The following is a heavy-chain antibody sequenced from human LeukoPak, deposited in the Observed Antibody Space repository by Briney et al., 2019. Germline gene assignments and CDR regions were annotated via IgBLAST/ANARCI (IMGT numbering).Heavy chain of an antibody. Sequence: ASVKVSCKASGYTFTGYYMHWVRQAPGQGLEWMGWINPNSGGTNYAQKFQGRVTMTRDTSISTAYMELSRRRSDDTAVYYCARLSIAGQTSQGYDYWGQGTLVTVSS. CDR2: INPNSGGT. V-gene: IGHV1-2*02. D-gene: IGHD6-6*01. CDR1: GYTFTGYY. J-gene: IGHJ4*02. CDR3: ARLSIAGQTSQGYDY.